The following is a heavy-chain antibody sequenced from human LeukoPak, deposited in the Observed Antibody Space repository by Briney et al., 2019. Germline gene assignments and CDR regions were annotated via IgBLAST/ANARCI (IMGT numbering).Heavy chain of an antibody. CDR1: GGSISSYY. J-gene: IGHJ4*02. CDR3: ARGKRNYYDSSGYNPLGY. Sequence: SETLSLTCTVSGGSISSYYWSWIRQPPGKGLEWIGYIYYSGSTNYNPSLKSRVTISVDTSKNQFSLKLSSVTAADTAVYYCARGKRNYYDSSGYNPLGYWGQGTLVTVSS. D-gene: IGHD3-22*01. CDR2: IYYSGST. V-gene: IGHV4-59*12.